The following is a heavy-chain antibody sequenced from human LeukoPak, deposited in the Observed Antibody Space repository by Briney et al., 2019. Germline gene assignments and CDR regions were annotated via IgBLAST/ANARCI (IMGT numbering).Heavy chain of an antibody. CDR2: IYHSGNT. D-gene: IGHD3-22*01. J-gene: IGHJ6*02. CDR1: GGSISSYH. Sequence: SETLSLTCTVSGGSISSYHWSWIRQPPGKGLEWIGYIYHSGNTYYNPSLKSRVTISIHNSKNQFSLKVNSVTAADTAVYYCARDRNYYDSSGPPYYYSALDVWGRGTTVTVSS. CDR3: ARDRNYYDSSGPPYYYSALDV. V-gene: IGHV4-59*01.